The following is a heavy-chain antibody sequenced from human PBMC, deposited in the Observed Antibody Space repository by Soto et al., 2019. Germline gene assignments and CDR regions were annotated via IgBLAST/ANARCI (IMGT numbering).Heavy chain of an antibody. CDR2: ISGSGGST. CDR1: GFTFSSYA. D-gene: IGHD3-16*02. Sequence: EVQLLESGGGLVQPGGSLRLSCAASGFTFSSYAMSWVRQAPGKGLEWVSAISGSGGSTYYADSVKGRFTISRDNSKNTLYLQMNSLRAEDTAVYYCAKGSDDYVWGSYRFNWYFDLWGRGTLVTVSS. CDR3: AKGSDDYVWGSYRFNWYFDL. V-gene: IGHV3-23*01. J-gene: IGHJ2*01.